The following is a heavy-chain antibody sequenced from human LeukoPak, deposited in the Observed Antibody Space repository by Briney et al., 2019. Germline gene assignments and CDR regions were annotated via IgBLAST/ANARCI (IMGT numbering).Heavy chain of an antibody. D-gene: IGHD3-16*01. J-gene: IGHJ4*02. CDR3: ARAFDRRVCDY. CDR1: GYSFTKYY. Sequence: GASVKVSCKASGYSFTKYYMHWVRQAPGQGLQWMGIIDPSDGSTSYAQKLQGRVTMTRDTSTSTVYMELSSLRSEDTAVYYCARAFDRRVCDYWGQGTLVTVSS. CDR2: IDPSDGST. V-gene: IGHV1-46*01.